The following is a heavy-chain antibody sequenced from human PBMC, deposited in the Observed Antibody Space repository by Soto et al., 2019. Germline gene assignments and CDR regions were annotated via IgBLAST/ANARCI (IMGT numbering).Heavy chain of an antibody. V-gene: IGHV3-48*03. CDR2: ISLSGTTI. J-gene: IGHJ5*02. CDR1: GFTFSDYE. Sequence: EVHLVESGGGLVQPGGSLRLSCAASGFTFSDYEMNWVRQAPGKGLEWVSYISLSGTTIHYADSVKGRFTISRDNAKNSVSLQMNRLRVEDTAIYYCAREGGFDWFYPWGQGTLVTVSS. CDR3: AREGGFDWFYP.